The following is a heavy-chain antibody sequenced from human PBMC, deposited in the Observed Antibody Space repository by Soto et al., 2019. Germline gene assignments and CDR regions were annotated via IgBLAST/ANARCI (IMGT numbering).Heavy chain of an antibody. CDR1: GGSISSGNYY. V-gene: IGHV4-30-4*01. CDR2: IYYSGST. J-gene: IGHJ5*02. CDR3: ARELYYYGWGIYYTPPRFDP. Sequence: SETLSLTCTVSGGSISSGNYYWSWIRQPPGKGLEWIGYIYYSGSTYYSPSLKSRVTISVDTSKNQFSLKLSSVTAADTAVYYCARELYYYGWGIYYTPPRFDPWGQGPLVTVSS. D-gene: IGHD3-10*01.